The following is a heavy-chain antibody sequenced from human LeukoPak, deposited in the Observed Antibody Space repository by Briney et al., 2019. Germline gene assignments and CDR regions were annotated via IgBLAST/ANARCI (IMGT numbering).Heavy chain of an antibody. D-gene: IGHD3-22*01. J-gene: IGHJ5*01. CDR1: GFIFSSFE. Sequence: QPGGSLRLSCAASGFIFSSFEMNWVRQAPGKGLEWVSHISHTGDIKYADSVKGRFTISRDNSKSSQYLQMTSLRAEDTAVYYCARSSGSYRPFDSWGQGTLVTVSS. CDR2: ISHTGDIK. CDR3: ARSSGSYRPFDS. V-gene: IGHV3-48*03.